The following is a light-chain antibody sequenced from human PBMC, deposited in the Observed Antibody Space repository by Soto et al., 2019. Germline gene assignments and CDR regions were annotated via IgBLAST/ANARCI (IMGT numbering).Light chain of an antibody. J-gene: IGLJ2*01. V-gene: IGLV1-47*02. CDR1: SSNIGTYY. CDR3: AAWDDSLSGYVV. CDR2: SNN. Sequence: QSVLTQPPSASGTPGQRVTISCSGSSSNIGTYYVYWYQQFPGTAPKLVIHSNNQRPSGVPDRFSGSKSGTSASLAISGLRSEDEADYYCAAWDDSLSGYVVFGGGTKVTVL.